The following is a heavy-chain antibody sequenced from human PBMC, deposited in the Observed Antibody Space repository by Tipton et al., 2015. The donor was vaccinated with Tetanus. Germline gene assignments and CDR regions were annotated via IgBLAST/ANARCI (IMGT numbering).Heavy chain of an antibody. CDR1: EFAFSDYV. CDR2: ISFDGSNI. J-gene: IGHJ2*01. Sequence: RSLRLSCAASEFAFSDYVMHWVRQAPGKGLEWVAVISFDGSNIFYADSVKGRFTISRENSKNTLSLQMSSLRPEDTALYFCARGRTSMVGGVYTNRWYFDLWGRGTRVSVSS. CDR3: ARGRTSMVGGVYTNRWYFDL. D-gene: IGHD3-10*01. V-gene: IGHV3-30*04.